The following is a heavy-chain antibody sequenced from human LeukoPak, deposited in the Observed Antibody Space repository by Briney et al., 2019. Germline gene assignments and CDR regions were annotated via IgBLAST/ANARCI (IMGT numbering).Heavy chain of an antibody. Sequence: GGSLRLSCAASGFTFDTYAMSWVRQAPGKGLEGVSTIGNTETYYADSVKGRLTISRDNRQNTVYLQMTSLRAEDTAVYFCAKDAIRGNGIYDAFDIWGQGTRVTVSS. V-gene: IGHV3-23*01. J-gene: IGHJ3*02. CDR1: GFTFDTYA. D-gene: IGHD3-10*01. CDR3: AKDAIRGNGIYDAFDI. CDR2: IGNTET.